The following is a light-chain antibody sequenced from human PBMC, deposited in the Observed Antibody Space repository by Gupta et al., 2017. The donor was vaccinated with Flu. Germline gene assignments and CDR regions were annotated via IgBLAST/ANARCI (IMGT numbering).Light chain of an antibody. CDR1: SSDVGGSDH. CDR2: EVL. CDR3: SSYSTISTHV. Sequence: QSALTQPASVSGSPVQSITISCTGTSSDVGGSDHVSWYQQYPDTAPKLMIYEVLNRPSGVSTRFFGSKSGNTASLTISGLQAEDEADYYCSSYSTISTHVFGTGTKVTVL. V-gene: IGLV2-14*01. J-gene: IGLJ1*01.